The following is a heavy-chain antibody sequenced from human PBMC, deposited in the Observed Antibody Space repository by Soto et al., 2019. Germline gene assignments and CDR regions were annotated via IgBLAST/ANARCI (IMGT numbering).Heavy chain of an antibody. CDR3: AKADANGYNSLLFDY. CDR2: ISGSGGDT. CDR1: GFTFSSYA. J-gene: IGHJ4*02. Sequence: GGSLRLSCAASGFTFSSYAMSWVRQAPGKGLEWVSAISGSGGDTWYADSVKGRFTISRDNSKNTIYVQMNSLRAEDTALYYCAKADANGYNSLLFDYWARGTRVTVS. V-gene: IGHV3-23*01. D-gene: IGHD3-22*01.